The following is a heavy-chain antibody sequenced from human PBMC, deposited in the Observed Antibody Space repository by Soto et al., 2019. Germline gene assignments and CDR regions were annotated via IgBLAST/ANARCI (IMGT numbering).Heavy chain of an antibody. D-gene: IGHD5-18*01. CDR2: ISGSGGST. J-gene: IGHJ4*02. V-gene: IGHV3-23*01. CDR1: GFTFSSYA. CDR3: AKDSVELWLRFDY. Sequence: PGGSLRLSCAASGFTFSSYAMSWVRDAPGKGLEWVSAISGSGGSTYYVDSVKGRFTISRDNSKNTLYLQMNSLRAEDTAVHYCAKDSVELWLRFDYWGQGTLVTVSS.